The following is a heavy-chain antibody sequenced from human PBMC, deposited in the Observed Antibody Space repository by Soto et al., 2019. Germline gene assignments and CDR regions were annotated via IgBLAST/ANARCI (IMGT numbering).Heavy chain of an antibody. Sequence: SETLSLTCTVSGGSISSYYWSWIRQPPGKGLEWIGYIYYSGSTNYNPSLKSRVTISVDTSKNQFSLKLSSVTAADTAVYYCARGVLRFLEWTHYYYMDVWGKGTTVTVSS. CDR1: GGSISSYY. J-gene: IGHJ6*03. CDR2: IYYSGST. V-gene: IGHV4-59*01. CDR3: ARGVLRFLEWTHYYYMDV. D-gene: IGHD3-3*01.